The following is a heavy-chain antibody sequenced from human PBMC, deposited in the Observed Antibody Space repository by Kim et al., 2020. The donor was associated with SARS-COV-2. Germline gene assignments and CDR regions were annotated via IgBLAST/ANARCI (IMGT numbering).Heavy chain of an antibody. V-gene: IGHV4-34*01. J-gene: IGHJ4*02. CDR3: ARGHVSGWYDKHFDY. CDR2: INHSGST. D-gene: IGHD6-19*01. CDR1: GGSFSGYY. Sequence: SETLSLTCAVYGGSFSGYYWSWIRQPPGKGLEWIGEINHSGSTNYNPSLKSRVTISVDTSKNQFSLKLSSVTAADTAVYYCARGHVSGWYDKHFDYWGQGTLVTVSS.